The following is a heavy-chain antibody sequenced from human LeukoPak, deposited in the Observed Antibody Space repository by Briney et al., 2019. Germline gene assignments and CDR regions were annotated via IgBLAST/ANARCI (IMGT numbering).Heavy chain of an antibody. CDR2: IYSGGGT. V-gene: IGHV3-23*03. J-gene: IGHJ4*02. CDR1: GFTFSSYA. CDR3: ASPIHDYGVAEL. D-gene: IGHD4/OR15-4a*01. Sequence: AGGSLRLSCAASGFTFSSYAMSWVRQAPGKGLEWVSVIYSGGGTLYADSVKGRFTISRDKSKNTVYLQMNRLGVEDTAVYYCASPIHDYGVAELWGQGTLVTVSS.